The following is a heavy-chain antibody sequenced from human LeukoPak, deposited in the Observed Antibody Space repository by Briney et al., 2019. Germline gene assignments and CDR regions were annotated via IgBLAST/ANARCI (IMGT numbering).Heavy chain of an antibody. CDR3: ASLVYCGGDCYTDY. CDR2: ISSRANYI. Sequence: GGSLRLSCAASGFTFSSYSMNWVRQAPGKGLEWVSSISSRANYIYYADSVQGRFTISRDNAKNSLYLQMNSLRAEDTAVYYCASLVYCGGDCYTDYWGQGTLVTVSS. J-gene: IGHJ4*02. D-gene: IGHD2-21*02. V-gene: IGHV3-21*01. CDR1: GFTFSSYS.